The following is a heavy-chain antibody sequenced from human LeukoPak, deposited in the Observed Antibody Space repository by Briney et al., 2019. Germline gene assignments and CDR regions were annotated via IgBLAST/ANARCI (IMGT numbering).Heavy chain of an antibody. D-gene: IGHD6-13*01. V-gene: IGHV3-30*02. J-gene: IGHJ4*02. CDR1: GFTFSSYG. CDR2: IRYDGSNK. CDR3: AKDLAPGYSSSWYVLGGGSADFDY. Sequence: GGSLRLSCAASGFTFSSYGMHWVRQAPGKGLEWVAFIRYDGSNKYYADSVKGRFTISRDNSKNTLYLQMNSLRAEDTAVYYRAKDLAPGYSSSWYVLGGGSADFDYWGQGTLVTVSS.